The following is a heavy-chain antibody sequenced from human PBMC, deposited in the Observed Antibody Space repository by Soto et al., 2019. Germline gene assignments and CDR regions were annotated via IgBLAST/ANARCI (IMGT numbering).Heavy chain of an antibody. CDR3: ASDRNGVDP. CDR1: GYTFTSYD. Sequence: QVQLVQSGAEVKKPGASVKVSCKASGYTFTSYDISWVRQAPGQGRERMGWMSTSNGNTNYAQKPQGRVTMTTDPSTSTAKMEPRSLRPDDPAVDFRASDRNGVDPWGQGPRVTVS. J-gene: IGHJ5*02. CDR2: MSTSNGNT. V-gene: IGHV1-18*01.